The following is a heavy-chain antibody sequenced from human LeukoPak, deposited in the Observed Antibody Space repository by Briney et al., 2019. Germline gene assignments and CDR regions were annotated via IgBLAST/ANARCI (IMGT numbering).Heavy chain of an antibody. J-gene: IGHJ5*02. CDR3: ANENRGGSTWYSLAS. V-gene: IGHV4-4*02. D-gene: IGHD6-13*01. CDR1: GGSISSGNW. CDR2: IYHSGST. Sequence: SGTLSLTCAVSGGSISSGNWWNWVRQSPGKGLEWIGEIYHSGSTKYNPSLKSRVTISVQKSKNQFSLKLTSVTAANTAVYYCANENRGGSTWYSLASWGQGVLVTVSS.